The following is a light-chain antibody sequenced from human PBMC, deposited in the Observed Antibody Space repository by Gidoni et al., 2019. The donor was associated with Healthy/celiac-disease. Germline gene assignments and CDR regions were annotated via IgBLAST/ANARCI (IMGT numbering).Light chain of an antibody. CDR3: QQRSNWPPEFT. CDR2: DAS. V-gene: IGKV3-11*01. CDR1: QSVSSY. J-gene: IGKJ3*01. Sequence: IVLTQSPATLSLSPGERATLSCRASQSVSSYLAWYQQKPGQAPRLLIYDASNRATGIPARFSGSGSGTDFTLTISSLEPEDFAVYYCQQRSNWPPEFTFXPXTKVDIK.